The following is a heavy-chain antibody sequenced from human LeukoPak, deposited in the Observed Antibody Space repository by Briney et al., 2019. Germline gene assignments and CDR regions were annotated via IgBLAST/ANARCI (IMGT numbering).Heavy chain of an antibody. Sequence: GASVKVSCKASGYTFTSYGISWVRQAPGQGLEWMGWISAYNGNTNYAQKLQGRVTMTTDTSTSTAYMELRSLRSDDTAAYYCARSPLYCSGGSCTNWFDPWGQGTLVTVSS. CDR1: GYTFTSYG. V-gene: IGHV1-18*04. D-gene: IGHD2-15*01. CDR2: ISAYNGNT. CDR3: ARSPLYCSGGSCTNWFDP. J-gene: IGHJ5*02.